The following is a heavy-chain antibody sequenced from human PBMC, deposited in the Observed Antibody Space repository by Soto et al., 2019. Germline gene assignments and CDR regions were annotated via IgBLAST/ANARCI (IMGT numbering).Heavy chain of an antibody. Sequence: SETLSLTCTVSGGSISSYYWSWIRQHPGKGLEWIGYIYYSGRTNYNPSLKSRVTISVDTSKNKFSLKLSSVTAADTAVHYCAREGAPTSAAYYGTDGWGNRSTVSVSS. V-gene: IGHV4-59*01. CDR3: AREGAPTSAAYYGTDG. J-gene: IGHJ6*04. CDR2: IYYSGRT. D-gene: IGHD2-2*01. CDR1: GGSISSYY.